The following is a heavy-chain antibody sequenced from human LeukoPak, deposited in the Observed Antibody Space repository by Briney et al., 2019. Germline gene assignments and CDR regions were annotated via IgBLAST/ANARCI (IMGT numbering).Heavy chain of an antibody. Sequence: PSETLSLTCAVSGGSISSSNWWSWVRQPPGKGLEWIGEIYHSGSTNYNPSLKSRVTISVDKSKNQFSLKLSSVTAADTAVYYCARSLLDGDYVSWFDPWGQGTLVTVSS. V-gene: IGHV4-4*02. D-gene: IGHD4-17*01. J-gene: IGHJ5*02. CDR3: ARSLLDGDYVSWFDP. CDR2: IYHSGST. CDR1: GGSISSSNW.